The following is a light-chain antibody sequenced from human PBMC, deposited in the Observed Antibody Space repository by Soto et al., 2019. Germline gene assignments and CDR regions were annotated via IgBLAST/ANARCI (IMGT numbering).Light chain of an antibody. V-gene: IGLV2-14*03. CDR1: SSDVGAYDF. J-gene: IGLJ3*02. CDR2: DVV. Sequence: QSALTQPASVSGSPGQSITISCTGTSSDVGAYDFVSWYQQQAGKAPRLLIYDVVKRPSEVANRSSGSKSGNTASLTISGLLTEDEADYYCSSFTRSTTWVFGGGTKLTVL. CDR3: SSFTRSTTWV.